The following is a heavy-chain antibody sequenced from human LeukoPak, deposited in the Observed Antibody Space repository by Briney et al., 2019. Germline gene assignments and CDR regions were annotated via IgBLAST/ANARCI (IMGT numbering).Heavy chain of an antibody. CDR3: ARRSPGYSYSIDS. J-gene: IGHJ4*02. V-gene: IGHV4-59*08. CDR1: GCSISTYY. Sequence: SETLSLTCTVSGCSISTYYWSWLRQPPGQGLEWIGYIYYSGTTNYNPSLKSRVTISVDTSKNQFSLNLSSVTAADTAVYYCARRSPGYSYSIDSWGQGTLVTVSS. CDR2: IYYSGTT. D-gene: IGHD5-18*01.